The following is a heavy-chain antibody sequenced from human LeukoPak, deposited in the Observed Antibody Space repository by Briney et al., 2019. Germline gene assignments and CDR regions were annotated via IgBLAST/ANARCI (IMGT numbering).Heavy chain of an antibody. J-gene: IGHJ3*02. V-gene: IGHV4-34*01. Sequence: SETLSLTCAVYGGSFSGYYSSWIRHPPGKWLEWIGEINPSGSTNYNPSLKSRVTISVDTSKNQFSLKLSSVTAADTAVYYCARRAEWLEDDAFDIWGQGTMVTVSS. D-gene: IGHD6-19*01. CDR2: INPSGST. CDR1: GGSFSGYY. CDR3: ARRAEWLEDDAFDI.